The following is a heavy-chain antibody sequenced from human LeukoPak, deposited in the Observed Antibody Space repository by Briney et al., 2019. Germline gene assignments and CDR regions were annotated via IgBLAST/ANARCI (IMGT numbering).Heavy chain of an antibody. D-gene: IGHD5-12*01. CDR1: GYSFSTYW. CDR2: IYPRDSDT. Sequence: GESLKISCKGSGYSFSTYWIGWVRQMPGKGLEWMGIIYPRDSDTRYSPSFQGQVTVSADKSISTAYLQWSSLEASDTAIYYCARRQYSGYDFDFWGQGTLVTVSS. CDR3: ARRQYSGYDFDF. J-gene: IGHJ4*02. V-gene: IGHV5-51*01.